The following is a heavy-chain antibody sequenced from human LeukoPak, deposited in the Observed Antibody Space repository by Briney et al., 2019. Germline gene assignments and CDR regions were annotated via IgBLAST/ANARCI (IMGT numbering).Heavy chain of an antibody. Sequence: PGGPLRLSCAASGFTFSSYWMHWVRQAPGKGLVWVSRINSDGSSTSYADSVKGRFTISRDNAKNTLYLQMNSLGAEDTAVYYCARDSYYDSSGYFGYWGQGTLVTVSS. D-gene: IGHD3-22*01. CDR2: INSDGSST. CDR3: ARDSYYDSSGYFGY. V-gene: IGHV3-74*01. J-gene: IGHJ4*02. CDR1: GFTFSSYW.